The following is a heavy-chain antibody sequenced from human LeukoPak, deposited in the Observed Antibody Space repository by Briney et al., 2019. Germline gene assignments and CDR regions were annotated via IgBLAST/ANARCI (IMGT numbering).Heavy chain of an antibody. CDR3: ARDVITMVRGVTSSWFDP. V-gene: IGHV1-18*01. J-gene: IGHJ5*02. CDR2: ISAYNGNT. Sequence: ASVKVSFKASGYTFTSYGISWVRQASGQGLEWMGWISAYNGNTNYAQKLQGRVTMTTDTSTSTAYMELRSLRSDDTAVYYCARDVITMVRGVTSSWFDPWGQGTLVTVSS. D-gene: IGHD3-10*01. CDR1: GYTFTSYG.